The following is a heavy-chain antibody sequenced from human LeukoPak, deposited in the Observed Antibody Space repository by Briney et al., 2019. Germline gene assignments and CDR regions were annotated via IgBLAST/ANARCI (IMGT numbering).Heavy chain of an antibody. CDR3: TRIYDYFDWYFDL. CDR2: IYSSGST. J-gene: IGHJ2*01. CDR1: GGSISGYY. Sequence: KPSETLSLTCSVSGGSISGYYWSWIRQPPGKGLEWIGYIYSSGSTKYNPSLKSRVTISVDTSKNQFSLRLTSVTAADTAVYYCTRIYDYFDWYFDLLGRGTLVTVSS. V-gene: IGHV4-59*08. D-gene: IGHD3-16*01.